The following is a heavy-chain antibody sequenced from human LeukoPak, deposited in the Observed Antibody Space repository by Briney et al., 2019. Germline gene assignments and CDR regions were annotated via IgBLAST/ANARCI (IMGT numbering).Heavy chain of an antibody. Sequence: ASETPSLTCAFSGGSISSSNWWSWVRQPPGKGLEWIGEIYHSGSTNYNPSLKSRVTISVDKSMNQFSLKLSSVTAADTAVYYCARRPLWIVGATCNWFDPWGQGTLVTVSS. CDR1: GGSISSSNW. CDR3: ARRPLWIVGATCNWFDP. D-gene: IGHD1-26*01. V-gene: IGHV4-4*02. J-gene: IGHJ5*02. CDR2: IYHSGST.